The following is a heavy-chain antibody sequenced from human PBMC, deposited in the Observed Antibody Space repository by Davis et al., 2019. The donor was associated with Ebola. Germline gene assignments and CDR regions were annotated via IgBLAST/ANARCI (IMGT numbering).Heavy chain of an antibody. CDR2: IIPIFGTA. CDR3: ASTGYPAPNWFDP. J-gene: IGHJ5*02. V-gene: IGHV1-69*06. Sequence: SVKVSCKASGGTFSSYAISWVRQAPGQGLEWMGGIIPIFGTANYAQKFQGRVTITADKSTSTAYMELSSLRSEDTAVYYCASTGYPAPNWFDPWGQGTLVTVSS. D-gene: IGHD3-9*01. CDR1: GGTFSSYA.